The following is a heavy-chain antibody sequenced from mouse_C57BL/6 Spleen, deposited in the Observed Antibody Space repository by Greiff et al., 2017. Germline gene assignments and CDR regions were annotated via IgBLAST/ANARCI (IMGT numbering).Heavy chain of an antibody. D-gene: IGHD2-4*01. Sequence: VQLQQPGAELVKPGASVKMSCKASGYTFTSYWITWVKQRPGQGLEWIGDIYPGSGSTNYNEKFKSKATLTVDTSSSTAYMQLSSLTSEDSAVYYCARRDYDYDGGFGDYWGQGTTLTVSS. V-gene: IGHV1-55*01. CDR3: ARRDYDYDGGFGDY. CDR2: IYPGSGST. J-gene: IGHJ2*01. CDR1: GYTFTSYW.